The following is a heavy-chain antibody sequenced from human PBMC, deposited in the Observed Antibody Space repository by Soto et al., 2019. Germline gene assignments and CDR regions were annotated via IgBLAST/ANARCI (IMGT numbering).Heavy chain of an antibody. D-gene: IGHD3-22*01. J-gene: IGHJ5*02. V-gene: IGHV1-69*13. Sequence: SVKVSCKASGGTFSSYAISWVRQAPGQGLEWMGGIIPIFGTANYAQKFQGRVTITADESTSTAYMELSSLRSEDTAVYYCARVGYYDSSGYYYIKWFDPWGQGTLVTVSS. CDR2: IIPIFGTA. CDR1: GGTFSSYA. CDR3: ARVGYYDSSGYYYIKWFDP.